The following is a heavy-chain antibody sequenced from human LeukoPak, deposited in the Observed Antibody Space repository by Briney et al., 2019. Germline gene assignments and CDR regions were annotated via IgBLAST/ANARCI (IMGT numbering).Heavy chain of an antibody. CDR3: ARGAYCSGGTCYHNPYYYYHMDV. Sequence: SETLSPTCTVSGGSVNSGYSYWNWIRQPPGKGLEWVGYIYYSGSTKYNPSLKSRVTISVDTSENQFSLKLTSVTAADTAVYYCARGAYCSGGTCYHNPYYYYHMDVWGTGTTVTVSS. D-gene: IGHD2-15*01. J-gene: IGHJ6*03. CDR2: IYYSGST. V-gene: IGHV4-61*01. CDR1: GGSVNSGYSY.